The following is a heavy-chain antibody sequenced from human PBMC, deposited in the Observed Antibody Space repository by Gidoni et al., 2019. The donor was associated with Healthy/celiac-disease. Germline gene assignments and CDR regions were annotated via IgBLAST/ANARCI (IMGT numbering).Heavy chain of an antibody. J-gene: IGHJ5*02. CDR2: IGSSSSTI. CDR3: ARDNDFGFLNWFDP. Sequence: EVQLVESGGGLVQPGGSLRPYCAASGFTFSSYSMNWVRQAPGKGLEWVSYIGSSSSTIYYEDSGKGRFTISRENAKNSLYLQMNSLRAEDTAVYYCARDNDFGFLNWFDPWGQGTLVTVSS. V-gene: IGHV3-48*01. CDR1: GFTFSSYS. D-gene: IGHD3-3*01.